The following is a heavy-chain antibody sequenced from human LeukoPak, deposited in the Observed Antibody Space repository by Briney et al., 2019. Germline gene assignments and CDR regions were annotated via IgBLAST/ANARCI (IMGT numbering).Heavy chain of an antibody. J-gene: IGHJ4*02. V-gene: IGHV4-34*01. CDR1: GGSFSGYY. Sequence: PSETLSLTCAVYGGSFSGYYWSWIRQPPGKGLEWIGEINHSGSTNYNPSLKSRVTILVDTSKNQFSLKLSSVTAADTAVYYCARDDHLAVAGITVYFDYWGQGTLVTVSS. CDR2: INHSGST. D-gene: IGHD6-19*01. CDR3: ARDDHLAVAGITVYFDY.